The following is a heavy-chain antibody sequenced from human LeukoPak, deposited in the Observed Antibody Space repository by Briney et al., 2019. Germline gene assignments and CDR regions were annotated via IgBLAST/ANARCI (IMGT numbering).Heavy chain of an antibody. CDR2: INPDSGAT. CDR1: GYTFIAYY. V-gene: IGHV1-2*02. D-gene: IGHD2-15*01. CDR3: ARDGSSPYAAFDI. J-gene: IGHJ3*02. Sequence: GASVKDSCKASGYTFIAYYIYWLRQATGQGLEWMGWINPDSGATKYPQKFQGRFTMTRDTSISTAYMELPRLRSDDTAMYYCARDGSSPYAAFDIWGQGTMVTVSS.